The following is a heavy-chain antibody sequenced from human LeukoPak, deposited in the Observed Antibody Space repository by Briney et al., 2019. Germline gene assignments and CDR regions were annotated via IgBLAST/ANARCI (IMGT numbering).Heavy chain of an antibody. CDR1: GFTFDDYA. J-gene: IGHJ6*02. CDR2: ISWNSGSI. D-gene: IGHD6-25*01. V-gene: IGHV3-9*01. Sequence: GRSLRLSCAASGFTFDDYAMHWVRQAPGKGLEWVSGISWNSGSIGYADSVKGRFTISRDNAKNSLYLQMNSLRAEDTALYYCAKDIGSDYYYGMDVWGQGTTVTVSS. CDR3: AKDIGSDYYYGMDV.